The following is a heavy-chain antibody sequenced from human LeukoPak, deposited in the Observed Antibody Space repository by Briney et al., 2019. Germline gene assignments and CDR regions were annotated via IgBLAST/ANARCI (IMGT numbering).Heavy chain of an antibody. CDR1: GGSISSSSYY. V-gene: IGHV4-39*01. CDR3: ASSEGYCSSTSCYENYFDY. D-gene: IGHD2-2*01. Sequence: SETLSLTCTVSGGSISSSSYYWGWIRQPPGKGLEWIGSIYYSGSTYYSPSLKSRVTISVDTSKNQFSLKLSSVTAADTAVYYCASSEGYCSSTSCYENYFDYWGQGTLVTVSS. CDR2: IYYSGST. J-gene: IGHJ4*02.